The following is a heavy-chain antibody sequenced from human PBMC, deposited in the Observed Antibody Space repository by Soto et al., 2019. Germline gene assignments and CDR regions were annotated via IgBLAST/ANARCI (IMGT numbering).Heavy chain of an antibody. J-gene: IGHJ5*02. CDR1: GYSFTSYW. CDR2: IYPGDSDT. Sequence: EVQLVQSGAEVKKPGESLKISCKGSGYSFTSYWIGWVRQMPGKGLEWMGIIYPGDSDTRYSPSFQGQVTISADKSISTAYLQWSSLKASDTAMYYCARRSRSGGYYHPWFDPWGQGTLVTVSS. D-gene: IGHD1-26*01. CDR3: ARRSRSGGYYHPWFDP. V-gene: IGHV5-51*03.